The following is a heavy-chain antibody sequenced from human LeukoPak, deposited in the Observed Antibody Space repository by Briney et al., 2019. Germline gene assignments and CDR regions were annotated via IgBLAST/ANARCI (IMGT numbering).Heavy chain of an antibody. CDR1: GFTFSSYA. J-gene: IGHJ4*02. Sequence: GGSLRLSCAASGFTFSSYAMHWVRQAPGKGLEYVSAISSNGGSTYYANSVKGRFTISRDNSKNTLHLQMGSLRAEDMAVYYCARVEYGSGWYYFDYWGQGTLVTVSS. V-gene: IGHV3-64*01. CDR3: ARVEYGSGWYYFDY. D-gene: IGHD6-19*01. CDR2: ISSNGGST.